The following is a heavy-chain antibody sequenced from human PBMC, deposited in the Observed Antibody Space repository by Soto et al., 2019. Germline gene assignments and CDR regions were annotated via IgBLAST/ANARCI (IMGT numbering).Heavy chain of an antibody. Sequence: GGSLRLSCAASGFTFSIYGMSWVRQVPGKGLEWVSTISDSVDSAYYADSVKGRFNISRDNSQNTLYLQMNSLRAEDTAVYYCARPYGRKIVDAPDLWFQGTTVIVSS. D-gene: IGHD1-26*01. CDR2: ISDSVDSA. CDR3: ARPYGRKIVDAPDL. CDR1: GFTFSIYG. V-gene: IGHV3-23*01. J-gene: IGHJ3*01.